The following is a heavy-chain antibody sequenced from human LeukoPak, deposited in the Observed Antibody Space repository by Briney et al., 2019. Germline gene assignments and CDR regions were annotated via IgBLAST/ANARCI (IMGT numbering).Heavy chain of an antibody. CDR3: ARGRRSSSWYLDY. J-gene: IGHJ4*02. Sequence: GGSLRLSCAASGFTFNSYSMHWVRQAPGKGLEWVAVISYDGNNKYYADSVKGRFTISRDNSKNTLYLQMNSLRTEDTAMYYCARGRRSSSWYLDYWGQGTLVTVSS. D-gene: IGHD6-13*01. CDR1: GFTFNSYS. CDR2: ISYDGNNK. V-gene: IGHV3-30-3*01.